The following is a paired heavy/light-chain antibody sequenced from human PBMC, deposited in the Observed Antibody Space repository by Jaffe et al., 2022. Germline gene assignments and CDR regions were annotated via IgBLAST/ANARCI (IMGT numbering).Heavy chain of an antibody. V-gene: IGHV3-23*01. D-gene: IGHD3-3*01. CDR3: AKDEKFHQGITIFGVVTHYYYYYYMDV. CDR2: ISGSGGST. Sequence: EVQLLESGGGLVQPGGSLRLSCAASGFTFSSYAMSWVRQAPGKGLEWVSAISGSGGSTYYADSVKGRFTISRDNSKNTLYLQMNSLRAEDTAVYYCAKDEKFHQGITIFGVVTHYYYYYYMDVWGKGTTVTVSS. J-gene: IGHJ6*03. CDR1: GFTFSSYA.
Light chain of an antibody. CDR2: GNS. Sequence: QSVLTQPPSVSGAPGQRVTISCTGSSSNIGAGYDVHWYQQLPGTAPKLLIYGNSNRPSGVPDRFSGSKSGTSASLAITGLQAEDEADYYCQSYDSSHVVFGGGTKLTVL. CDR1: SSNIGAGYD. CDR3: QSYDSSHVV. J-gene: IGLJ2*01. V-gene: IGLV1-40*01.